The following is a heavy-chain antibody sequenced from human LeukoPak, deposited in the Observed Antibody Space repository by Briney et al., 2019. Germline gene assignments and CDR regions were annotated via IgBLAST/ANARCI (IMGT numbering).Heavy chain of an antibody. J-gene: IGHJ4*02. Sequence: SETLSLTCTVSGGSISRYYWSWIRQPPGKGLEWIGNIYYSGSTNYNPSLKSRVTISVDTSKNQFSLKLSSVTAADTAVYYCARVPHDSTGYYFDYWGQGTLVTVSS. CDR1: GGSISRYY. CDR3: ARVPHDSTGYYFDY. CDR2: IYYSGST. V-gene: IGHV4-59*01. D-gene: IGHD3-22*01.